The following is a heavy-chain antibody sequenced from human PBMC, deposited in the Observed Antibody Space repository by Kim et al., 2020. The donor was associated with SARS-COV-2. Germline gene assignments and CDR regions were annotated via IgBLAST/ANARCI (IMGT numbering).Heavy chain of an antibody. CDR3: ARARGDFWSGSLSYYYYYGMDV. J-gene: IGHJ6*02. Sequence: SETLSLTCTVSGGSISSYYWSWIRQPPGKGLEWIGYIYYSGSTNYNPSLKSRVTISVDTSKNQFSLKLSSVTAADTAVYYCARARGDFWSGSLSYYYYYGMDVWGQGTTVTVSS. V-gene: IGHV4-59*13. CDR2: IYYSGST. D-gene: IGHD3-3*01. CDR1: GGSISSYY.